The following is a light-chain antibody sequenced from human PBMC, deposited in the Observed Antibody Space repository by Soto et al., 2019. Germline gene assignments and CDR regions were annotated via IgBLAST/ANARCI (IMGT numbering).Light chain of an antibody. J-gene: IGKJ1*01. CDR3: QHYNSYSEA. Sequence: DIQMTQSPSSLSASVGDRVTITCRASQGIRSWLAWYQQKPGKAPKLLIYDASSLNSGVPSRFSGSGSGTEFTLTINSLQPDDFATYYCQHYNSYSEAFGQGTKVDIK. CDR2: DAS. V-gene: IGKV1-5*01. CDR1: QGIRSW.